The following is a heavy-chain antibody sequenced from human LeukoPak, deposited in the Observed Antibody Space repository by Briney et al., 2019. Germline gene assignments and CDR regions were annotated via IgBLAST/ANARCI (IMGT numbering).Heavy chain of an antibody. D-gene: IGHD6-19*01. Sequence: KTSETLSLTCTVSGGSISSYYWSWIRQPAGKGLEWIGRIYTSGSTNYNPSLKSRVTISVDTSKNQFSPKLSSVTAADTAVYYCARVGGRSSGWSYYYYYMDVWGKGTTVTVSS. CDR3: ARVGGRSSGWSYYYYYMDV. CDR2: IYTSGST. CDR1: GGSISSYY. V-gene: IGHV4-4*07. J-gene: IGHJ6*03.